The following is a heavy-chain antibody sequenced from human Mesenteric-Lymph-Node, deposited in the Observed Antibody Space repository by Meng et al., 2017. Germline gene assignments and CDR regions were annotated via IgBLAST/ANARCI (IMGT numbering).Heavy chain of an antibody. CDR1: GTTSSSYE. Sequence: GESLKISCAASGTTSSSYEMNRVRQAPWRGQEWGSYISSSGSTIYYADSVKGRFTISRAYAKNSLNLQRNSMRAEDTAVYYCARDPQLLWLGELLPTDYYYYGMDVWGQGTTVTVSS. CDR2: ISSSGSTI. D-gene: IGHD3-10*01. CDR3: ARDPQLLWLGELLPTDYYYYGMDV. J-gene: IGHJ6*02. V-gene: IGHV3-48*03.